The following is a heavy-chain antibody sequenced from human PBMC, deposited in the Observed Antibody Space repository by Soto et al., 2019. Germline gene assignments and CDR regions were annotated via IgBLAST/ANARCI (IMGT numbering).Heavy chain of an antibody. CDR3: ARARAEYSSYFSYSFDS. J-gene: IGHJ4*02. Sequence: ASVKVSCKASGYTFATYGITWVRQAPGQGLEWVAWISVHTGDTKYAQKLQGRVTLTTDTFTTTAYMELRGLTSDDTAIYYCARARAEYSSYFSYSFDSWGQGTLVTVSS. CDR1: GYTFATYG. V-gene: IGHV1-18*01. D-gene: IGHD6-6*01. CDR2: ISVHTGDT.